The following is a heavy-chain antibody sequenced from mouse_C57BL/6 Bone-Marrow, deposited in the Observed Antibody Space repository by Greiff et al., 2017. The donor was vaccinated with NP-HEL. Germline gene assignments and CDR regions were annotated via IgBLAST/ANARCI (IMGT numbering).Heavy chain of an antibody. V-gene: IGHV5-17*01. Sequence: EVMLVESGGGLVKPGGSLKLSCAASGFTFSDYGMHWVRQAPEKGLEWVAYISSGSSTIYYADTVKGRFTISRDNAKNTLFLQMTSLRSEDTAMYYCARGAMITTRETWFAYWGQGTLVTVSA. CDR1: GFTFSDYG. D-gene: IGHD2-4*01. CDR3: ARGAMITTRETWFAY. J-gene: IGHJ3*01. CDR2: ISSGSSTI.